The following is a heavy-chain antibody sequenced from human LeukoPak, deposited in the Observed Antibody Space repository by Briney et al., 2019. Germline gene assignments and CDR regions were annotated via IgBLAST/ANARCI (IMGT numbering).Heavy chain of an antibody. CDR2: IYYSGST. Sequence: PSETLSLTCTVSGGSISSYYWSWIRQPPGKGLEWIGYIYYSGSTNYNPSLKSRVTISVDTSKNQFSLKLSSVTAADTAVYYCARHEYSSGWYGDYWGQGTLVTVSS. D-gene: IGHD6-19*01. V-gene: IGHV4-59*08. CDR1: GGSISSYY. CDR3: ARHEYSSGWYGDY. J-gene: IGHJ4*02.